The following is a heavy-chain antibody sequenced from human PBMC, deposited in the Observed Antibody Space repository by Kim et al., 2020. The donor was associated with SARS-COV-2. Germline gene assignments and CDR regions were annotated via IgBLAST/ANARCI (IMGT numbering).Heavy chain of an antibody. V-gene: IGHV1-69*13. CDR3: ARAGYSGYDSIGRFDY. Sequence: SVKVSCKASGGTFSSYAISWVRQAPGQGLEWMGGIIPIFGTANYAQKFQGRVTITADESTSTAYMELSSLRSEDTAVYYCARAGYSGYDSIGRFDYWGQGTLVTVSS. CDR1: GGTFSSYA. CDR2: IIPIFGTA. J-gene: IGHJ4*02. D-gene: IGHD5-12*01.